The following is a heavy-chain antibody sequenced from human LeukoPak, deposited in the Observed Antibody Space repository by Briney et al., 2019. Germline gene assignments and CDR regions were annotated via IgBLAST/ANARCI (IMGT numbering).Heavy chain of an antibody. J-gene: IGHJ5*02. V-gene: IGHV3-15*01. D-gene: IGHD3-22*01. Sequence: PGGSLRLSCTASGFSFSDAWMTWVRQAPGKGLEWVGRIKSISDGGTTDYAAPVKGRFTISRDDSKNTVYLQMNSLKIEDTAVYYCATLYSYDGSGIPPWGQGTLLTVSS. CDR3: ATLYSYDGSGIPP. CDR2: IKSISDGGTT. CDR1: GFSFSDAW.